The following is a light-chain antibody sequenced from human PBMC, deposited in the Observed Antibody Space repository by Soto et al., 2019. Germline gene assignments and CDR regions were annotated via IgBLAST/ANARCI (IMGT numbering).Light chain of an antibody. CDR3: QQYNNWPIT. CDR2: GAS. J-gene: IGKJ5*01. CDR1: QTVGSN. V-gene: IGKV3D-15*01. Sequence: EIVLTQSPDTLSVSPCERSTLSCRASQTVGSNLAWYQQKPGQAPRLLIYGASTRASDTPARFSGSGSVTEFALTISSLRSEDFAVYYCQQYNNWPITLGQGTRLEIK.